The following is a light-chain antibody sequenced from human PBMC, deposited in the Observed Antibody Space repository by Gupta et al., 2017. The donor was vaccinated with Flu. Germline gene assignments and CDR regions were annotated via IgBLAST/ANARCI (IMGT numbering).Light chain of an antibody. Sequence: PSSLSASVGDRVTITCRASQSISTYLNWYQQKPGKAPNLLIYGASSLQSGVPSRFSGSGSGTDFTLIISTLQPEDFATYYCQQSYSTPIRFGQGTRLEIK. CDR1: QSISTY. V-gene: IGKV1-39*01. CDR2: GAS. CDR3: QQSYSTPIR. J-gene: IGKJ5*01.